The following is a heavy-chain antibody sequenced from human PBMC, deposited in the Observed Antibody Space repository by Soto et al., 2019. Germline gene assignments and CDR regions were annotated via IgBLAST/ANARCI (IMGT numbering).Heavy chain of an antibody. D-gene: IGHD3-22*01. J-gene: IGHJ5*02. CDR1: GFTFSSYA. CDR2: ISYDGSNK. Sequence: QVQLVESGGGVVQPGRSLRLSCAASGFTFSSYAMHWVRQAPGKGLEWVAVISYDGSNKYYADSVKGRFTISRDNSKNTLYLQMNSLRAEDTAVYYCARDYYDSSGYYYFLNWFDPWGQGTLVTVSS. CDR3: ARDYYDSSGYYYFLNWFDP. V-gene: IGHV3-30-3*01.